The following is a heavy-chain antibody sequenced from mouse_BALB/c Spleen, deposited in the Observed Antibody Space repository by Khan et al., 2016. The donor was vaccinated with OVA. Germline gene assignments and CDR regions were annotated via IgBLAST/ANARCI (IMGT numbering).Heavy chain of an antibody. J-gene: IGHJ2*01. D-gene: IGHD1-1*01. CDR2: INPSTGYT. Sequence: QVQLKESGAELAKPGASVKMSCKASGYTFINYWILWVKQRPGQGLEWIGYINPSTGYTEYNQNFKDKATLTADKSSSTAYMKLSSLTSEASAVYYCARRGLRWDFDYWGQGTMLTGS. CDR3: ARRGLRWDFDY. CDR1: GYTFINYW. V-gene: IGHV1-7*01.